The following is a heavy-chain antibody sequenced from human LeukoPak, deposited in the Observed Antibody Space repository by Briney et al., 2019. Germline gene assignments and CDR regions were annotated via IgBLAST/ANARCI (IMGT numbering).Heavy chain of an antibody. V-gene: IGHV1-18*01. J-gene: IGHJ5*02. CDR2: ISAYNGNT. D-gene: IGHD6-13*01. CDR1: GGTFSSYA. Sequence: GASVKVSCKASGGTFSSYAISWVRQAPGQGLEWMGWISAYNGNTNYAQKLQGRVTMTTDTSTSTAYMELRSLRSDDTAVYYCARRLGSKNWFDPWGQGTLVTVSS. CDR3: ARRLGSKNWFDP.